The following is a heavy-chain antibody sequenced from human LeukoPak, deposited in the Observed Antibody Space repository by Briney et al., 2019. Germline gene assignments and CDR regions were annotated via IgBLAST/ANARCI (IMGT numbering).Heavy chain of an antibody. J-gene: IGHJ4*02. CDR3: TRTDYDYFDF. D-gene: IGHD4-17*01. Sequence: GRSLRLSCAASGFTFSGSAIHWVRQASGKGLEWVGRIRSKANSYATAYAASVKGRFTVSRDDSNNTAYLQMNSLKTEDTAVYYCTRTDYDYFDFWGQGTLVTVSS. V-gene: IGHV3-73*01. CDR1: GFTFSGSA. CDR2: IRSKANSYAT.